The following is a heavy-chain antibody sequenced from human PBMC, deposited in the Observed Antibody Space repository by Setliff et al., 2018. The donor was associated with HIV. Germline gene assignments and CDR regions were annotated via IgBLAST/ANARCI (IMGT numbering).Heavy chain of an antibody. Sequence: PSETLSLTCAVYGGSFSGYYWSWIRQPPGTGLEWIGEIIHSGSTNYTPSLKSRVTLSVDTSKNKFSRRLSSVTAADTAVYYCARRSGWFYDYWGQGTLVTVSS. J-gene: IGHJ4*02. CDR3: ARRSGWFYDY. CDR1: GGSFSGYY. V-gene: IGHV4-34*12. D-gene: IGHD6-19*01. CDR2: IIHSGST.